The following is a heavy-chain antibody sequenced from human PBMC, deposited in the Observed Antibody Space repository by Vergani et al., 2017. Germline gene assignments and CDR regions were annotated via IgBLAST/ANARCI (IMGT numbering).Heavy chain of an antibody. V-gene: IGHV1-18*01. Sequence: QVQLVQSGAEVKKPGASLKVSCKASGYTFTSYSITWVRQAPGEGLEWMGWISTYDGNTNDAQKFQGRFTMTADTSTNTAYMELRSLRSDDTAVYYCAREAVAGKIYYYYGMDVWGQGTTVTVSS. CDR3: AREAVAGKIYYYYGMDV. CDR1: GYTFTSYS. J-gene: IGHJ6*02. CDR2: ISTYDGNT. D-gene: IGHD6-19*01.